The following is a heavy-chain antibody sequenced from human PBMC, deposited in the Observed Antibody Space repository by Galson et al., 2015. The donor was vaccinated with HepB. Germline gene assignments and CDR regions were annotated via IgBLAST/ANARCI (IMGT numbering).Heavy chain of an antibody. CDR2: IGASGNK. J-gene: IGHJ4*02. CDR1: GFIFSSYD. CDR3: ARSYSRGYFVGFYFDY. D-gene: IGHD6-25*01. Sequence: SLRLSCATSGFIFSSYDLNWVRQAPGKGLEWVSAIGASGNKFFTHAVAGRFAISRDKAKNSLYLHMNDLTDGDTAVYYCARSYSRGYFVGFYFDYGGQGTQVTVSS. V-gene: IGHV3-13*01.